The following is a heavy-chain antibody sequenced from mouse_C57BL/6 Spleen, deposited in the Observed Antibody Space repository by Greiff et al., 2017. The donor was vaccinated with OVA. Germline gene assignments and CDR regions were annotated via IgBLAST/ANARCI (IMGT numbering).Heavy chain of an antibody. CDR3: SRSGLGYWYFDV. J-gene: IGHJ1*03. CDR2: IHPNSGST. V-gene: IGHV1-64*01. CDR1: GYTFTSYW. Sequence: QVQLQQPGAELVKPGASVKLSCKASGYTFTSYWMHWVKQRPGQGLEWIGMIHPNSGSTNYNEKFKSKATLTVDKSSSTAYMQLSSLTSEDSAVDYCSRSGLGYWYFDVWGTGTTVTVSS. D-gene: IGHD3-3*01.